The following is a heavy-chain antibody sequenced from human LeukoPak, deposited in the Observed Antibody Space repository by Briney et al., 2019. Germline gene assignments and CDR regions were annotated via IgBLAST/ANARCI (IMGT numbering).Heavy chain of an antibody. CDR1: GGSFSGYY. CDR3: ARGGVVPAAKGWAFDI. D-gene: IGHD2-2*01. CDR2: IYHSGST. V-gene: IGHV4-34*01. J-gene: IGHJ3*02. Sequence: SETLSLTCAVYGGSFSGYYWSWIRQPPGKGLEWIGYIYHSGSTYYNPSLKSRVTISVDRSKNQFSLKLSSVTAADTAVYYCARGGVVPAAKGWAFDIWGQGTMVTVSS.